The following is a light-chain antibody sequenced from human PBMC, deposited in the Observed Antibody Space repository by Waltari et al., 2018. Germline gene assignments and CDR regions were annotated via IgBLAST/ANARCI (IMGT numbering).Light chain of an antibody. V-gene: IGKV1-39*01. CDR3: QQSYSAPWT. J-gene: IGKJ1*01. Sequence: DIQMTQSPSSLSASVGDRVTITCRPSQGISSYLNCYQQKPGKAPKLLTYGASSLESGVPSRFSGSGSGTDFTLTISSLQPEDFATYYCQQSYSAPWTFGQGTKVEIK. CDR1: QGISSY. CDR2: GAS.